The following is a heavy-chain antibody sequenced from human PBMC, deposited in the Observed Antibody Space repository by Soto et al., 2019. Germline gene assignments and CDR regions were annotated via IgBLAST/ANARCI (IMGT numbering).Heavy chain of an antibody. D-gene: IGHD3-22*01. V-gene: IGHV3-74*01. J-gene: IGHJ4*02. CDR3: ARGDGDHYDGNGYLGLH. Sequence: EVQLVESGGGLVQPGESLTLSCAASGFTFSSYWMHWVRQAPGKGLVWVSRIKSDGSGTYYADSVKGRLTISRDNARNTLYLQMNSLRVEDTAVYFCARGDGDHYDGNGYLGLHWGQGTLFTVSS. CDR1: GFTFSSYW. CDR2: IKSDGSGT.